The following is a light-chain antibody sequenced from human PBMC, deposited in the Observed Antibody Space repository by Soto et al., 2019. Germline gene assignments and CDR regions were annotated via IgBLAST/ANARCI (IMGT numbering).Light chain of an antibody. CDR2: DAS. CDR1: QSVSSY. J-gene: IGKJ5*01. V-gene: IGKV3-11*01. CDR3: QQRSNWPPIT. Sequence: DIVLTQSPATLSLSPGERATLSCRASQSVSSYLAWYQKKHGQAPRLLXFDASNRATGIPARFSGSGSGTDFTLTISSLEPEDFAVYYCQQRSNWPPITFGQGTRLEIK.